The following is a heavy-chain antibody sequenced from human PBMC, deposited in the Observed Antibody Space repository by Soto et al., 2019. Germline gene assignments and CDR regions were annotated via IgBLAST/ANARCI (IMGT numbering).Heavy chain of an antibody. CDR3: AKTGGIAAAGTRQLDY. J-gene: IGHJ4*02. CDR1: GFTFSSYA. Sequence: GGSLRLSCAASGFTFSSYAMSWVRQAPGKGLEWVSAISGSGGSTYYADSVKGRFTISRDNPKNTLYLQMNSLRAEDTAVYYCAKTGGIAAAGTRQLDYWGQGTLVTAPQ. CDR2: ISGSGGST. V-gene: IGHV3-23*01. D-gene: IGHD6-13*01.